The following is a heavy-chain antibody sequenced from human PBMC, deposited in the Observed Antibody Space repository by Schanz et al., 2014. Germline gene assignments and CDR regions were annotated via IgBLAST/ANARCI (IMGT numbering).Heavy chain of an antibody. J-gene: IGHJ6*02. CDR2: ISDYNGKT. D-gene: IGHD3-10*01. Sequence: QAQLMQSGPELKRPGASVKVSCTASGYTLKNYGISWVRQAPGLGLEWMGWISDYNGKTNYAQKFQDRVIMSTDRSSSTAYLELRSLTSDDSAIYYCARHRFGVFYYGRDVWGQGTTILVSS. CDR3: ARHRFGVFYYGRDV. V-gene: IGHV1-18*01. CDR1: GYTLKNYG.